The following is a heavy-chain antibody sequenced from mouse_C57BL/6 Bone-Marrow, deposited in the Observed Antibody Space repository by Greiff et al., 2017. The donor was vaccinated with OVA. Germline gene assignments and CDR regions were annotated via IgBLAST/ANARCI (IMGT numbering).Heavy chain of an antibody. CDR2: IYPRDGST. J-gene: IGHJ2*01. CDR3: SYSNYGYFDY. D-gene: IGHD2-5*01. V-gene: IGHV1-78*01. CDR1: GYPFTDHS. Sequence: QVQLQQSDAELVKPGASVKISCQVSGYPFTDHSIHWMKQRPEQGLAWIGYIYPRDGSTKYNEQFKGQATLTADKSSSTAYMQLNSLTSEDSAVYFCSYSNYGYFDYWGQGTTLTVSS.